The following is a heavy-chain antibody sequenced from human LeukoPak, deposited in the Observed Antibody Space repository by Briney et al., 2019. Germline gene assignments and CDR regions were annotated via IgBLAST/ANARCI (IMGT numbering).Heavy chain of an antibody. CDR3: ARGGYFDSSGYPNPLDY. Sequence: SETLSLTCAVYGGSFGGYYWTWIRQTPGKGPEWIGEINHSGSTNYNPSLKRRVFMSVDTAKNQFSLKLNSVSAADMAVYYCARGGYFDSSGYPNPLDYWGQGTLVTVSS. V-gene: IGHV4-34*01. CDR1: GGSFGGYY. D-gene: IGHD3-22*01. CDR2: INHSGST. J-gene: IGHJ4*02.